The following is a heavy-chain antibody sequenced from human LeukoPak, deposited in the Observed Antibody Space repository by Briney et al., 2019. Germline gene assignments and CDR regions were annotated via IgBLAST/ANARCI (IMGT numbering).Heavy chain of an antibody. Sequence: SETLPLTCAVYGGSFSGYYWSWIRQPPGKELEWIGEINHSGSTNYNPSLKSRVTISVDTSKNQFSLKLSSVTAADTAVYYCARGRYNWNRGYFDYWGQGTLVTVSS. CDR2: INHSGST. CDR1: GGSFSGYY. V-gene: IGHV4-34*01. D-gene: IGHD1-20*01. CDR3: ARGRYNWNRGYFDY. J-gene: IGHJ4*02.